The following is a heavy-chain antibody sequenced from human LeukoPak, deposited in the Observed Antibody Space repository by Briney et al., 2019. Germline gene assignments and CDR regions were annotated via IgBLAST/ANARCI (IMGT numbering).Heavy chain of an antibody. CDR2: INPSGGST. Sequence: ASVKVSCKASGYTFASQYVHWVRQAPGRGLEWMGIINPSGGSTSYAQKFQGRVTMTRDTSTSTVYMELSSLRSEDTAVYYCARAGVGDSSSHTTHLNWFDPWGQGTLVTVSS. J-gene: IGHJ5*02. CDR1: GYTFASQY. V-gene: IGHV1-46*01. D-gene: IGHD6-6*01. CDR3: ARAGVGDSSSHTTHLNWFDP.